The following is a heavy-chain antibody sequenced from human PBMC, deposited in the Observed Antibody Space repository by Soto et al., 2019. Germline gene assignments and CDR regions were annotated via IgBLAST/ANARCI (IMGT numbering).Heavy chain of an antibody. Sequence: RRSLRLSCEAPGFTFSKYGMHSVRQAPGQGLARVSYISSSGSTIYYADSVNGRVTISSDNAKNSLYLQMNSLRAEDTAVYHCPRARDYDCSGYYYAAFDIWAQGTLPTDSS. CDR2: ISSSGSTI. CDR3: PRARDYDCSGYYYAAFDI. CDR1: GFTFSKYG. V-gene: IGHV3-48*04. D-gene: IGHD3-22*01. J-gene: IGHJ3*02.